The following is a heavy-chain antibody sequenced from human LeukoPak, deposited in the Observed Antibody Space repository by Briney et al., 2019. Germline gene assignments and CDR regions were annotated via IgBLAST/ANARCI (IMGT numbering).Heavy chain of an antibody. CDR2: ISSSSSYI. Sequence: GGSLRLSCAASGFTFSDYYMSWIRQAPGKGLEWVSYISSSSSYIYYADSLKGRFTISRDNAKNSLYLQMNSLRAEDTAVYYCAIDNSGLFDYWGQGTLVTVSS. CDR3: AIDNSGLFDY. V-gene: IGHV3-11*06. D-gene: IGHD3-22*01. J-gene: IGHJ4*02. CDR1: GFTFSDYY.